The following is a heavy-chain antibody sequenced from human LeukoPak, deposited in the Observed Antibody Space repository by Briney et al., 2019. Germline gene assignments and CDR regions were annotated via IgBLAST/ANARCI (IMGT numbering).Heavy chain of an antibody. J-gene: IGHJ6*03. D-gene: IGHD3-22*01. CDR1: GGSFSGYY. Sequence: SETLSLTCAVYGGSFSGYYWSWIRQPPGMGLEWIGEINHSGSTNYNPSLKSRVTISVDTSKNQFSLKLSSVTAADTAVYYCARAIGRDYYDSSGYALYYYYMDVWGKGTTVTISS. CDR3: ARAIGRDYYDSSGYALYYYYMDV. V-gene: IGHV4-34*01. CDR2: INHSGST.